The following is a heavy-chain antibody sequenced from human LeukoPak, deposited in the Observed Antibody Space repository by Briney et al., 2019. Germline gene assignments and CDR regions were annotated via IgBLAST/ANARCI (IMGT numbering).Heavy chain of an antibody. CDR1: GFTFIGYG. Sequence: GRSLRLSCEASGFTFIGYGMHWVRQAPGKGLEWVAGISYDGSNQYYTDSVKGRFTISRDNSKNTLYLQMNSLRPEDTAVYYCARALDIVATITPIDYWGQGTLVTVSS. CDR3: ARALDIVATITPIDY. D-gene: IGHD5-12*01. J-gene: IGHJ4*02. CDR2: ISYDGSNQ. V-gene: IGHV3-30*03.